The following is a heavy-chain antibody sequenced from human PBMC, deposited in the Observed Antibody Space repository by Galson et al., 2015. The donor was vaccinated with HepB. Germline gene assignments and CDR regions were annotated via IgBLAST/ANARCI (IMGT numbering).Heavy chain of an antibody. CDR3: AREWTAVAGTGVYGY. CDR1: GYTFTSYG. Sequence: SVKVSCKASGYTFTSYGISWVRQAPGQGLEWMGWISAYNGNTNYAQKLQGRVTMTTDTSTSSAYMELRSLRSDDTAVYYCAREWTAVAGTGVYGYWGQGTLVTVSS. CDR2: ISAYNGNT. V-gene: IGHV1-18*01. D-gene: IGHD6-19*01. J-gene: IGHJ4*02.